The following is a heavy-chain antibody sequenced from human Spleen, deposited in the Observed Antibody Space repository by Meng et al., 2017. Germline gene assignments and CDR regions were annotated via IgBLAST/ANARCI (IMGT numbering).Heavy chain of an antibody. J-gene: IGHJ4*02. CDR3: ARGLWRVL. CDR1: GYSISNGDY. D-gene: IGHD6-19*01. V-gene: IGHV4-38-2*01. CDR2: IYHSGSA. Sequence: SETLSLTCAVSGYSISNGDYWGWIRQPPGEGLEWIGIIYHSGSAYYNPSLKSRVTISVDTSKNQISLILTSVTAADTAVYYCARGLWRVLWGQGTLVTVSS.